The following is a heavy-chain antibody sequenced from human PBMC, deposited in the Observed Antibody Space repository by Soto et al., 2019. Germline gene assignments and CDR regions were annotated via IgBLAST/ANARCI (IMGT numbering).Heavy chain of an antibody. CDR2: IQSGGPT. CDR1: GFTVSSKY. Sequence: GGSLRLSCAASGFTVSSKYMSWVRQAPGKGLEWVSLIQSGGPTYYADSVKGRFTISRDTSENTVHLQMDSLRAEDTAVYYCARDDVLWDGGRCYGVPLDVWGQGNTVTVSS. V-gene: IGHV3-66*01. J-gene: IGHJ6*02. D-gene: IGHD2-15*01. CDR3: ARDDVLWDGGRCYGVPLDV.